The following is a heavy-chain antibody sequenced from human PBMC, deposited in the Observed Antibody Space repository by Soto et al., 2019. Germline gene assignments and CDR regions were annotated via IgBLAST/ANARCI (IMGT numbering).Heavy chain of an antibody. V-gene: IGHV3-23*01. J-gene: IGHJ4*02. D-gene: IGHD4-17*01. CDR3: AKDEGTRTTVTTYYFDY. CDR1: GFTLSSYA. Sequence: GGCMRLSSAASGFTLSSYAMSWVRQAPGKGLEWVSAISGSGGSTYYADSVKGRFTISRDNSKNTLYLQMNSLRAEDTAVYYCAKDEGTRTTVTTYYFDYWGQGTLVTVSS. CDR2: ISGSGGST.